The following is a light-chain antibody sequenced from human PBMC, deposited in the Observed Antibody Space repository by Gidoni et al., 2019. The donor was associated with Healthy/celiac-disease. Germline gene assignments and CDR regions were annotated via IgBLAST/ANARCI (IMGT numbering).Light chain of an antibody. V-gene: IGLV1-40*01. J-gene: IGLJ2*01. CDR3: QSYDSSLDVV. CDR2: GNS. CDR1: SSNIGAGYD. Sequence: QSVLTQPPSVSGAPGQRVTISCTGSSSNIGAGYDVHWSQQLPGTAPKLLTYGNSNRPSGVPDRFSGSKSGTSASLAITGLQAEDEADYYCQSYDSSLDVVFGGGTKLTVL.